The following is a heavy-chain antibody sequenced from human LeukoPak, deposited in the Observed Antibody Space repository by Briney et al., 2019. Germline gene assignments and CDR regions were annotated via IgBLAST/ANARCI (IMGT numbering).Heavy chain of an antibody. D-gene: IGHD1-7*01. CDR1: GGSISSGGYS. V-gene: IGHV4-30-2*01. CDR2: IYHSGST. J-gene: IGHJ5*02. CDR3: AGEASAGTTWFDP. Sequence: SETLSLTCAVSGGSISSGGYSWSWIRQPPGKGLEWIGYIYHSGSTYYNPSLKSRVTISVDRSKNQFSLKLSSVTAADTAVYYCAGEASAGTTWFDPWGQGTLVTVSS.